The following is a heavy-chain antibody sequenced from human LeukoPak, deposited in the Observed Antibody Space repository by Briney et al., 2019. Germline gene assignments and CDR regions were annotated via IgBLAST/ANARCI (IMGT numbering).Heavy chain of an antibody. Sequence: PGRSLRLSFAASGFTFSSYGMHWVRQAPGKGLEWSEIISYDGVNKYYADSVKGRFTISRDNAKNSLYLQMNSLRAEDTALYYCARDLEGYYYDSSGYYPAYWGQGTLVTVSS. CDR2: ISYDGVNK. CDR3: ARDLEGYYYDSSGYYPAY. CDR1: GFTFSSYG. V-gene: IGHV3-30*03. D-gene: IGHD3-22*01. J-gene: IGHJ4*02.